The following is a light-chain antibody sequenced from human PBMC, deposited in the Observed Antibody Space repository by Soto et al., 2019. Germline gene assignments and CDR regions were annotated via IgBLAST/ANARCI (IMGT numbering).Light chain of an antibody. J-gene: IGLJ1*01. CDR1: SSDVGSYHY. V-gene: IGLV2-14*01. Sequence: QSVLTQPASVSGSPGQSITISCTGTSSDVGSYHYVSWFQQHPGKAPKLIIFEVSDRPSGVSTRFSGSKSGDTASLTISGLQADDEADYYCSSYTSGRDIYVFGGGSKDIVL. CDR2: EVS. CDR3: SSYTSGRDIYV.